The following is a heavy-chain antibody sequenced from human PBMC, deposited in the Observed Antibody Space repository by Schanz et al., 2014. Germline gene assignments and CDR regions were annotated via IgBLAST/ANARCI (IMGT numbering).Heavy chain of an antibody. CDR2: IIPILGIA. D-gene: IGHD3-10*01. CDR1: GYDFHIYA. V-gene: IGHV1-69*02. J-gene: IGHJ4*02. Sequence: QILLVQPGPEVKKPGASVTVSCKASGYDFHIYAYSWVRQAPGQGLEWMGRIIPILGIANYAQKFQGRITVTTDTSTSTVYLELSSLRSDDTAVYYCGRGFSRSYIDFWGQGTLITVSS. CDR3: GRGFSRSYIDF.